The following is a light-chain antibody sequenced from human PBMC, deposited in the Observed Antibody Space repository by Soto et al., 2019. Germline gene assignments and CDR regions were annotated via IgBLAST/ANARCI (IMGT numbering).Light chain of an antibody. V-gene: IGKV1-39*01. CDR2: AAS. J-gene: IGKJ5*01. Sequence: DIQMTQSPSSLSASVGDRVTITCRASQSISSYLNWYQQKPGKAPKLLIYAASSLQSGVPSRFSGSGSGTDFTLTISSLQPEDFATYYCQQSYSTPPIPFGQGKRLEI. CDR1: QSISSY. CDR3: QQSYSTPPIP.